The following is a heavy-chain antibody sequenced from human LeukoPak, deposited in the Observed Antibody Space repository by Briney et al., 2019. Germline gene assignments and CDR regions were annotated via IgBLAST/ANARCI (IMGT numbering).Heavy chain of an antibody. V-gene: IGHV4-4*07. CDR3: ARVRGYSSSWYFDY. CDR2: IYTSGST. Sequence: SETLSLTCTVSGGSISSYYLSWIRQPAGKGLEWIGRIYTSGSTNYNPSLKSRVTMSVDTSKNQFSLKLSSVTAADTAVYYCARVRGYSSSWYFDYWGQGTLVTVSS. CDR1: GGSISSYY. D-gene: IGHD6-13*01. J-gene: IGHJ4*02.